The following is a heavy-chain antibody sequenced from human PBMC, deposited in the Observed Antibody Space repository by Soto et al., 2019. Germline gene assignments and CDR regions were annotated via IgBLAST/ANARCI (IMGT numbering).Heavy chain of an antibody. D-gene: IGHD3-16*01. J-gene: IGHJ6*02. Sequence: QVQLQESGPGLVKPSQTLSLTCTVSGASISSGGYYWSWIRQHPGKGLEWIGYIYNSGSTYYNPSLESRVIISVDTSKNQFPLRLSSVTAADTAVYYCAHSLRSFHYYGLDVWGQGTTVTVSS. CDR2: IYNSGST. V-gene: IGHV4-31*03. CDR1: GASISSGGYY. CDR3: AHSLRSFHYYGLDV.